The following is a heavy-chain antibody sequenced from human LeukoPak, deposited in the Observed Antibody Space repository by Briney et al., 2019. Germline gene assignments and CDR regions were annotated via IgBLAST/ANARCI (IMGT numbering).Heavy chain of an antibody. CDR3: AKDHLPGIVVADRDY. Sequence: GGSLRLSCAASGFSFSTYEFHWVRHAPGEGLEWVSYISASGQTIYYADSVKGRFTISRDNSKNTLYLQINSLRAEDTAVYYCAKDHLPGIVVADRDYWGQGTLVTVSS. CDR2: ISASGQTI. D-gene: IGHD6-19*01. J-gene: IGHJ4*02. CDR1: GFSFSTYE. V-gene: IGHV3-23*01.